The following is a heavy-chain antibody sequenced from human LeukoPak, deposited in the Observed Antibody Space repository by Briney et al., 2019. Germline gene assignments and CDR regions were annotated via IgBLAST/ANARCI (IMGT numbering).Heavy chain of an antibody. CDR3: AASGYGFGELPSYFHYYMDV. CDR2: IVVGSGNT. CDR1: GFTFTRSA. V-gene: IGHV1-58*02. J-gene: IGHJ6*03. Sequence: ASVKVSCKASGFTFTRSAMQWVRQARGQRLGWIGWIVVGSGNTKHAQKFQERVTITRDMSTSTAYMELSSLRSEDTAVYYCAASGYGFGELPSYFHYYMDVWGTGTTVTISS. D-gene: IGHD3-10*01.